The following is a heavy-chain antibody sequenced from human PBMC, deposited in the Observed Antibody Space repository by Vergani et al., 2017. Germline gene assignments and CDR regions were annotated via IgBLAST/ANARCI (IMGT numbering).Heavy chain of an antibody. CDR3: ARTRPRANYYDSSGYYYPFDY. Sequence: QVQLQESGPGLVKPSQTLSLTCTVSGGSISSGGYYWSWIRQHPGKGLEWIGYIYYSGSTYYNPSLKRRVTIAVDTAKNQFSLKLSSVTAADPAVYYCARTRPRANYYDSSGYYYPFDYWGQGTLVTVSS. J-gene: IGHJ4*02. CDR2: IYYSGST. D-gene: IGHD3-22*01. CDR1: GGSISSGGYY. V-gene: IGHV4-31*03.